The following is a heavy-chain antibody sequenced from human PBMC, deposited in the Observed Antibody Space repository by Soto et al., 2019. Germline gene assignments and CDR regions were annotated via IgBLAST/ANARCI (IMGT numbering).Heavy chain of an antibody. CDR3: ATAGVVVAARFDY. CDR2: IKSKADGGTT. D-gene: IGHD2-15*01. J-gene: IGHJ4*02. CDR1: GFTFSNAW. Sequence: GGSLRLSCAASGFTFSNAWVTWVRQAPGKGLEWVGRIKSKADGGTTDYAAPVKGRFTISRDDSKNTLYLQMNSLKTEDTAVYYCATAGVVVAARFDYWGQGTLVTVSS. V-gene: IGHV3-15*01.